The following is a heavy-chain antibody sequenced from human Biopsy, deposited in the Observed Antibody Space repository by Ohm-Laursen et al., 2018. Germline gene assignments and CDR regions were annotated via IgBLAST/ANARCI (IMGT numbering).Heavy chain of an antibody. CDR2: FAPENGKT. J-gene: IGHJ1*01. CDR3: ATKLTGYFHH. CDR1: GYTLTELS. Sequence: ASVKVSCKVSGYTLTELSMHWVRQAPGRGLEWMGGFAPENGKTIYAQKFQDRVTVAADTSTSTATMELRSLRSDDTAVYYCATKLTGYFHHWGQGTLVIVSS. V-gene: IGHV1-24*01. D-gene: IGHD3-9*01.